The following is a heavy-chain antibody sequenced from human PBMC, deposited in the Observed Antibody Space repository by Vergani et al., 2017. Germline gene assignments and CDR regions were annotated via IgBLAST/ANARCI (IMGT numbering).Heavy chain of an antibody. CDR1: GFSFSTYG. CDR2: ISYDGSNK. Sequence: QVQLVESGGGVVQPGGSLRLSCAASGFSFSTYGMHWVRQAPGRGLEWVAVISYDGSNKYYADSVKGRFTISRDNSKNTLYLQMNSLRAEDTAVYYCARDAYYDFWSGYFDYWGQGTLVTVSS. CDR3: ARDAYYDFWSGYFDY. D-gene: IGHD3-3*01. J-gene: IGHJ4*02. V-gene: IGHV3-30*19.